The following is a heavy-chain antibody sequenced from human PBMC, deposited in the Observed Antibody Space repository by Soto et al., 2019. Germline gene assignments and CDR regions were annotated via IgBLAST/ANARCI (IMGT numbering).Heavy chain of an antibody. J-gene: IGHJ3*02. CDR2: IYHSGST. Sequence: PSETLSLTCAVSSGSISSSNWWRWVRQPPGKGLEWIGEIYHSGSTNYNPSLKSRVTISVDKSKNQFSLKLSSVTAADTAVYYCARFSVRGTFAAFATWGQGTMVTVSS. D-gene: IGHD3-10*01. CDR1: SGSISSSNW. CDR3: ARFSVRGTFAAFAT. V-gene: IGHV4-4*02.